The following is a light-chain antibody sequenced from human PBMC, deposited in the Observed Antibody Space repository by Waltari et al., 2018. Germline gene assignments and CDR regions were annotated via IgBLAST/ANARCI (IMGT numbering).Light chain of an antibody. Sequence: IVMTQSPLSLPVTPGEPASISCRSSQSLQHSNGYNYLDWYLQKPGQSPQLLIYFGSNRASGVTDRFSGSGSGTDFTLKISRVEAEDVGVYYCMQTLQTPPTFGQGTKVEIK. CDR3: MQTLQTPPT. J-gene: IGKJ1*01. V-gene: IGKV2-28*01. CDR2: FGS. CDR1: QSLQHSNGYNY.